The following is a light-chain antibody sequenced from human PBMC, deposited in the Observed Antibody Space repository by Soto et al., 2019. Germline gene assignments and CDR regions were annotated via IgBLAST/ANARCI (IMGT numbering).Light chain of an antibody. CDR2: AAS. CDR1: QTIIRY. CDR3: RQSYSTLFT. J-gene: IGKJ3*01. V-gene: IGKV1-39*01. Sequence: DIQMTRSPSSLSASVGDRVTITCRASQTIIRYLNWYQQKPGRAPNRLIYAASSLHTGVPSRFSASGSGTEFTLTISSLQPEDSATYSCRQSYSTLFTFGPGTRVEIK.